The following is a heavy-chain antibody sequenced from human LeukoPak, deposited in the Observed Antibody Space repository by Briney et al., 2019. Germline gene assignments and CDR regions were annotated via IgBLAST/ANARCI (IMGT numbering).Heavy chain of an antibody. D-gene: IGHD3-10*01. Sequence: ASVKVSCKASGYTFTSYAMHWVRQAPGQRLEWMGWINAGNGNTKYSQKFQGRVTITRDTSASTAYMELSSLRSEDTAVYYCARGSLWFGELLDPTFDYWGQGTLVTVSS. J-gene: IGHJ4*02. CDR1: GYTFTSYA. V-gene: IGHV1-3*01. CDR3: ARGSLWFGELLDPTFDY. CDR2: INAGNGNT.